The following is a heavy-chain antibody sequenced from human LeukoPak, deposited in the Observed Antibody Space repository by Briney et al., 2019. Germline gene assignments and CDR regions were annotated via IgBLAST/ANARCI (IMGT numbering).Heavy chain of an antibody. CDR2: IIPILGIA. CDR1: GGTFSSYA. J-gene: IGHJ4*02. Sequence: SVKVSCKASGGTFSSYAISWVRQAPGQGLEWMGRIIPILGIANYAQKFQGRVTITADKSTSTAYMELSSLRSEDTAVYYCARDRPLGYYDSSGYDYWGQGTLVTVSS. D-gene: IGHD3-22*01. CDR3: ARDRPLGYYDSSGYDY. V-gene: IGHV1-69*04.